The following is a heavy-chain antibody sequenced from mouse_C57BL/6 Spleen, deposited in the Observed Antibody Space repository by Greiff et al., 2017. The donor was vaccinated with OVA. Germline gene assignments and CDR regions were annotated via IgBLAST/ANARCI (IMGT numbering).Heavy chain of an antibody. CDR2: IDPSDSYT. J-gene: IGHJ2*01. D-gene: IGHD3-1*01. V-gene: IGHV1-50*01. Sequence: VQLQQSGAELVKPGASVKLSCKASGYTFTSYWMQWVKQRPGQGLEWIGEIDPSDSYTNYNQKFKGKATLTVDTSSSTAYMQLSSLTSEDSAVYYCARYSWEYYFDYWGQGTTLTVSS. CDR1: GYTFTSYW. CDR3: ARYSWEYYFDY.